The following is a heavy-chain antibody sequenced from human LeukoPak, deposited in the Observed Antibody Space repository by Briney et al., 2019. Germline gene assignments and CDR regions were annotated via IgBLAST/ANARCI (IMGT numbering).Heavy chain of an antibody. V-gene: IGHV3-23*01. J-gene: IGHJ4*02. CDR1: GFTLSNFA. Sequence: PGGSLRLSCAASGFTLSNFAMSWVRQAPGKGLEWVSAISRSVGSTYYADSVKGRCTISRDNSKSTVYLQMDSLRADDTAVYYCVGSNAWDEYYWGQGTLVTVAS. D-gene: IGHD1-26*01. CDR3: VGSNAWDEYY. CDR2: ISRSVGST.